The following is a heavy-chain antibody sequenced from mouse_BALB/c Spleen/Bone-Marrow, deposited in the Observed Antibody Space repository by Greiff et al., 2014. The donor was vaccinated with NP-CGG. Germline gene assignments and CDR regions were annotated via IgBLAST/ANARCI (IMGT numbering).Heavy chain of an antibody. Sequence: VQRVESGPGLVAPSQSLSITCTVSGFSLTSYGVHWVRQSPGKGLEWLGVIWAGGSTNYNSALMSRLSISKDNSEGQVFLKMNSLQTDDTAMYYCARSLIRLRYFDYWGQGTTLTVSS. CDR2: IWAGGST. CDR1: GFSLTSYG. CDR3: ARSLIRLRYFDY. V-gene: IGHV2-9*02. J-gene: IGHJ2*01. D-gene: IGHD1-2*01.